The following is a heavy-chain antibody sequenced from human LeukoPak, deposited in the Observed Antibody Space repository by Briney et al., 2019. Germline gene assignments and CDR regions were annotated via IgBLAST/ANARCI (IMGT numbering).Heavy chain of an antibody. CDR3: ARDSGGKNYYDSSGYVLWFDP. Sequence: SETLSLTCTVSGGSISSSSYYWGWIRQPPGKGLEWIGSIYYTGSTYYNPSLKRRVTISVDTSKNQFSLKLSSVTAADTAVYYCARDSGGKNYYDSSGYVLWFDPWGQGTLVTVSS. J-gene: IGHJ5*02. CDR2: IYYTGST. V-gene: IGHV4-39*07. CDR1: GGSISSSSYY. D-gene: IGHD3-22*01.